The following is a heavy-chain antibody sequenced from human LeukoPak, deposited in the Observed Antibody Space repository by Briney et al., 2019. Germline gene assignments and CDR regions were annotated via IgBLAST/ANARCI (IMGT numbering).Heavy chain of an antibody. CDR3: ARSYSSSWDPRPSIFDY. D-gene: IGHD6-13*01. V-gene: IGHV4-59*01. Sequence: PSETLSLTCTVSGGSISSYYWSWIRQPPVKGLEWIGYIYYSGSTNYNPSLKSRVTISVDTSKNQFSLKLSSVTAADTAVYYCARSYSSSWDPRPSIFDYWGQGTLVTVSS. CDR1: GGSISSYY. J-gene: IGHJ4*02. CDR2: IYYSGST.